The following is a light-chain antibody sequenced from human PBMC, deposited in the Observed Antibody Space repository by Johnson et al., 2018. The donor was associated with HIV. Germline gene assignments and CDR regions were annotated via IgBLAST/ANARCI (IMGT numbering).Light chain of an antibody. CDR1: RSNIGNNY. CDR2: NNS. J-gene: IGLJ1*01. V-gene: IGLV1-51*01. CDR3: GAWDSSLSAYV. Sequence: QPVLTQPPSVSAAPGQKVTISCSGSRSNIGNNYVSWYQQLPGTAPKLLISNNSKRPSGIPDRFSGSKSGTSATLAITGLQPGDEADYYCGAWDSSLSAYVFGTGTQVTV.